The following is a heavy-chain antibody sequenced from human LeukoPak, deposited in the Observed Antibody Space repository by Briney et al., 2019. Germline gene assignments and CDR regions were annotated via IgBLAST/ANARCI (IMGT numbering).Heavy chain of an antibody. CDR1: GGTFSSYA. V-gene: IGHV1-46*01. CDR2: INPSSGST. CDR3: AREIAFRAGLDAFDI. J-gene: IGHJ3*02. Sequence: GASVKVSCKASGGTFSSYAISWVRQAPGQGLEWMGIINPSSGSTSYAQKFQDRVTMTRDTSTSTVYMELSSLRSEDTAVYYCAREIAFRAGLDAFDIWGQGTMVTVSS.